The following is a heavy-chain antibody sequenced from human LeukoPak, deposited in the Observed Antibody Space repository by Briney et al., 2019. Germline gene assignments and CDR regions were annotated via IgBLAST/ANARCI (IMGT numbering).Heavy chain of an antibody. CDR2: INHSGST. CDR3: ARGAGNYDFWSGYYTGIIYYYYMDV. Sequence: PSETLSLTCAVYGGSFSGYYWSWIRQPPGKGLEWIGEINHSGSTNYNPSLKSRVTISVDTSKNQFSLKLSSVTAADTAVYYCARGAGNYDFWSGYYTGIIYYYYMDVWGEGTTVTVSS. D-gene: IGHD3-3*01. J-gene: IGHJ6*03. CDR1: GGSFSGYY. V-gene: IGHV4-34*01.